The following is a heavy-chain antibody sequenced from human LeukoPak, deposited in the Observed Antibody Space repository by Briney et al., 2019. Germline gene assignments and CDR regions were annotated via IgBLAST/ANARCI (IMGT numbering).Heavy chain of an antibody. CDR1: GFTFSSYG. CDR3: AKELAAADPYYYYGMDV. Sequence: PGGSLRLSCAASGFTFSSYGMHWVRQAPGKGLEWVAVISYDGSNKYYADSVKGRFTISRDNSKNTLYLQMNSLRAEDTAVYYCAKELAAADPYYYYGMDVWGQGTTVTVSS. CDR2: ISYDGSNK. J-gene: IGHJ6*02. V-gene: IGHV3-30*18. D-gene: IGHD6-13*01.